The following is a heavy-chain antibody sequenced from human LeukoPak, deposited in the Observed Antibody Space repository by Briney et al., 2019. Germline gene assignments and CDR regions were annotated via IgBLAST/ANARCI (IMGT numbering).Heavy chain of an antibody. J-gene: IGHJ6*04. V-gene: IGHV3-30*02. Sequence: GGSLRLSCAASGFTFSSYGMHWVRQAPGKGLEWVAFIRYDGSNKYYADSVKGRFTISRDNSKNTLYLQMNSLKVEDTAVYYCARRGYCSSTSCYTLDVWGKGTTVTVSS. CDR3: ARRGYCSSTSCYTLDV. CDR1: GFTFSSYG. D-gene: IGHD2-2*02. CDR2: IRYDGSNK.